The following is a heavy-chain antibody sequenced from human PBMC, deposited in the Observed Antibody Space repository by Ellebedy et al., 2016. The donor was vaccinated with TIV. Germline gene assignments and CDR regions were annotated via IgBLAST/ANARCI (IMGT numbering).Heavy chain of an antibody. D-gene: IGHD4-23*01. J-gene: IGHJ3*02. Sequence: ASVKVSCKASGGTFRKYAISWVRQAPGQGLEWMGRIIPILGITSYAQRFQGRVTITADRSMSTAYMELSSLRSEDTAVYYCVRDSTRGGNSGRFDDAFDIWGQGTMVTVSS. CDR3: VRDSTRGGNSGRFDDAFDI. CDR2: IIPILGIT. CDR1: GGTFRKYA. V-gene: IGHV1-69*04.